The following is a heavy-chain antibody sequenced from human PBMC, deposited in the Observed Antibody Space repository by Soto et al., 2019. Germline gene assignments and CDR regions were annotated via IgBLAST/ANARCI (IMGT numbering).Heavy chain of an antibody. Sequence: QVHLQESGPGLVKPSETMSLTCTASGASIRNFYWNWVRQFPGKGLEWIGHIYNGERTNYNPSLKSGVPISVDTSQNQSSLKLSSVTVADTAVYYCAQTTGWPGFDYWGQGTLVAVSS. D-gene: IGHD6-19*01. V-gene: IGHV4-59*01. J-gene: IGHJ4*02. CDR2: IYNGERT. CDR3: AQTTGWPGFDY. CDR1: GASIRNFY.